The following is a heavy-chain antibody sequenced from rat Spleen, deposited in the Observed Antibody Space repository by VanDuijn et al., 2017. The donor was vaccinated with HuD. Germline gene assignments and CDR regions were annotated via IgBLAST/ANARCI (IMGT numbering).Heavy chain of an antibody. CDR2: ISYDGGGT. CDR3: AREIRHYFDY. V-gene: IGHV5-20*01. CDR1: GFTFSNFD. J-gene: IGHJ2*01. Sequence: EVQLVESGGGFVQPGRSLKLSCAASGFTFSNFDMAWVRQAPTKGLEWVASISYDGGGTYYRDSVKGRFTISRDNTKNSLYVQMDSLRSEETATYYCAREIRHYFDYWGQGVMVTVSS.